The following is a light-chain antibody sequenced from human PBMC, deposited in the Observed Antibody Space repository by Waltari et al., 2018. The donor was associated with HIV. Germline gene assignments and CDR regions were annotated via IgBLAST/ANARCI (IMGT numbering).Light chain of an antibody. CDR1: SSNIGNNS. CDR3: AAWDDSLNGYVV. CDR2: RND. J-gene: IGLJ2*01. Sequence: QSVLTQPPSASGTPGQRVTISCSGRSSNIGNNSVYWSQQLPGTAPKLLIYRNDQRPSGVPDRFSGSKSGTSASLAISGLRSEDEADYYCAAWDDSLNGYVVFGGGTKLTVL. V-gene: IGLV1-47*01.